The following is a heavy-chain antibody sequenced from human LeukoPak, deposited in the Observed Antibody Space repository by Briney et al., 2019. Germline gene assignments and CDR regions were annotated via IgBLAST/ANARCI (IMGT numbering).Heavy chain of an antibody. Sequence: ASVKVSCKASGYTFTGYYLHSVRQAPGQGPEWMGWINPHSGGTNNAQKFQGRVTLTSDTSISTAYMELSGLRSDDTAVYYCATCGSSTSCYRGYFDFWGQRSLVTVSS. CDR1: GYTFTGYY. D-gene: IGHD2-2*01. CDR3: ATCGSSTSCYRGYFDF. J-gene: IGHJ4*02. V-gene: IGHV1-2*02. CDR2: INPHSGGT.